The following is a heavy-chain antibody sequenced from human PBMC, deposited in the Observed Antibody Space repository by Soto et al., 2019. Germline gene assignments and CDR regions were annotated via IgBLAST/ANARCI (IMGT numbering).Heavy chain of an antibody. CDR2: ISGTGRST. D-gene: IGHD6-19*01. V-gene: IGHV3-23*01. CDR1: GFTFSNCA. Sequence: LRLSCEASGFTFSNCAMSWVRQSPGKGLEWVSGISGTGRSTFYADSVKDRFTISRDNSKNTVYLQMTSLRADDTAVYYCAKGNTSGWYFFDYWGQGTLVTVSS. CDR3: AKGNTSGWYFFDY. J-gene: IGHJ4*02.